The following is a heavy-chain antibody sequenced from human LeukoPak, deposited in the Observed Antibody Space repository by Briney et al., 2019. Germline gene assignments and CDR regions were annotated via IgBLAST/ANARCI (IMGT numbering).Heavy chain of an antibody. CDR1: GGTFSSYA. CDR2: IIPIFGTA. CDR3: ARDRRTYYYDSSGPRADAFDI. Sequence: SVKVSCKASGGTFSSYAISWVRQAPGQGLEWMGGIIPIFGTANYAQKFQGRVTITADESTSTAYMELSSLRSEDTAVYYCARDRRTYYYDSSGPRADAFDIWGQGTMVTVSS. J-gene: IGHJ3*02. V-gene: IGHV1-69*13. D-gene: IGHD3-22*01.